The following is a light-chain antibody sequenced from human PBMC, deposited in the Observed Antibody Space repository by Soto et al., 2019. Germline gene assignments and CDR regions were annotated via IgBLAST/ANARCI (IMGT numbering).Light chain of an antibody. CDR2: LNRDGSH. CDR3: QTWGTGIVI. V-gene: IGLV4-69*01. CDR1: SGHSNYA. J-gene: IGLJ2*01. Sequence: QPVLTQSPSASASLGASVKLTCTLSSGHSNYAIAWHQQQPEKGPRYLMKLNRDGSHSKGDGIPNRFSGSSSGAERSLTISSLQSEDEADYYCQTWGTGIVIFGGGTNLTVL.